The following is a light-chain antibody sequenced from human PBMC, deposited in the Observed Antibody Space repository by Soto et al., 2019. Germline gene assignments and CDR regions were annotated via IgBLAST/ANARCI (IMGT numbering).Light chain of an antibody. CDR2: SDT. V-gene: IGLV3-21*04. Sequence: SYELTQPPSVSVAPGKTASISCGGNNIVRKGVHWYQQKPGQATVLVIYSDTDLPPVIPERFSGSNSANLSTLTISRVEAGDEADYYCQVWDSCSAHVVLCGGTKLTVL. J-gene: IGLJ2*01. CDR1: NIVRKG. CDR3: QVWDSCSAHVV.